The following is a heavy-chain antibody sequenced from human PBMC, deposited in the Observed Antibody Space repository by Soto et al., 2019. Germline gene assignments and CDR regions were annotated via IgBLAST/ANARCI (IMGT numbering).Heavy chain of an antibody. CDR2: ISSSSSYI. CDR1: GFTFSSYS. D-gene: IGHD3-10*01. Sequence: PXGSLRLSCAASGFTFSSYSTNWVRQAPGKGLEWVSSISSSSSYIYYADSVKGRFTISRDNAKNSLYLQMNSLRAEDTAVYYCARDFDTYYYGSGSYPHYYGMDVWGQGTTATVSS. CDR3: ARDFDTYYYGSGSYPHYYGMDV. V-gene: IGHV3-21*01. J-gene: IGHJ6*02.